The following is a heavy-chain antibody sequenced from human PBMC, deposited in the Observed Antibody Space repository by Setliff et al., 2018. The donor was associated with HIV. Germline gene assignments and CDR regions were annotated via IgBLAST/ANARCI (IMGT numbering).Heavy chain of an antibody. CDR1: GGSMSGYY. V-gene: IGHV4-4*07. D-gene: IGHD5-18*01. CDR3: ARDPGYTSGSTFHFDY. J-gene: IGHJ4*02. Sequence: PSETLSLTCSVSGGSMSGYYWNWIRQPAGKGLEWIGRIYSSGSTNHNPSLKSRVTMSVDTSKNQFSLSLGSVTAADTAVYFCARDPGYTSGSTFHFDYWGQGTLVTVSS. CDR2: IYSSGST.